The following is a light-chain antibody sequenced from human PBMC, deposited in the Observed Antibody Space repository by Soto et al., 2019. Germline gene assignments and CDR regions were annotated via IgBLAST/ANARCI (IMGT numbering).Light chain of an antibody. Sequence: QSALTQPASVSGSPGQSITISCTGTNSDVGTYDYVSWYQQHPGKAPKLMIYDVNNRPSGVSNRFSGSKSGNTASLTISGLQAEDEADYYCSSYTSSITLDVFGTGTKVTVL. CDR1: NSDVGTYDY. J-gene: IGLJ1*01. CDR2: DVN. V-gene: IGLV2-14*03. CDR3: SSYTSSITLDV.